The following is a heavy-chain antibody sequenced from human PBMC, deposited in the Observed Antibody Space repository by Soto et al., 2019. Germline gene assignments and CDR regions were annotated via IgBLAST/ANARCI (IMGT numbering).Heavy chain of an antibody. CDR3: CYYYYYYGMDV. J-gene: IGHJ6*02. CDR1: GFTFSNAW. CDR2: IKSKTDGGTT. V-gene: IGHV3-15*01. Sequence: PVGSLRLSCAASGFTFSNAWMSWVRQAPGKGLEWVGRIKSKTDGGTTDYAAPVKGRFTISRDDSKNTLYLQMNSLKTEDTAVYYCCYYYYYYGMDVWGQGTTVTVSS.